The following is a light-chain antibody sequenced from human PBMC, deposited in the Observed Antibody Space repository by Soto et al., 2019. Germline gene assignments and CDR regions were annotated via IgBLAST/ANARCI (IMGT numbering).Light chain of an antibody. V-gene: IGKV1-5*03. CDR3: QQYDSYSVRT. J-gene: IGKJ1*01. Sequence: DIQMTQSPSTLSASVGDGVTITCRASQTITTSLAWYQQKPGKAPKLLIYKASSLESGVPSSFSGSGSGTEFTLTISSLQPDDFATYYCQQYDSYSVRTFGQGTKVEI. CDR1: QTITTS. CDR2: KAS.